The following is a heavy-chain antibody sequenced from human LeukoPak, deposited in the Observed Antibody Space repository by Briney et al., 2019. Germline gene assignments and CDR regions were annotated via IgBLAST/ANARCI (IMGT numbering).Heavy chain of an antibody. CDR2: MSAYDGNT. V-gene: IGHV1-18*01. CDR3: ARDRGIAAAGTSGD. Sequence: GSVSVSCKASGYTFTSYGFSWVGQAPGQGVEWMGWMSAYDGNTHYAQKLQGRVTMPTDTSTSTAYMELRSLRSDDTAVYYCARDRGIAAAGTSGDWGQGTLVTVSS. CDR1: GYTFTSYG. J-gene: IGHJ4*02. D-gene: IGHD6-13*01.